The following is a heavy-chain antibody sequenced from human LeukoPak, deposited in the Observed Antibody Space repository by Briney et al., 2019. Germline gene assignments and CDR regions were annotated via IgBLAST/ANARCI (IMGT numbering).Heavy chain of an antibody. CDR2: ISGSGSGT. V-gene: IGHV3-23*01. Sequence: PGGSLRLSCATSGLTFSTYAMSWVRQAPGKGLEWASLISGSGSGTHYADSVKGRFTISRDNSKNMLYLHMNALRADDTAVYYCARSGTEDGYNIYFDHWGQGTLVTVSS. J-gene: IGHJ4*02. CDR3: ARSGTEDGYNIYFDH. CDR1: GLTFSTYA. D-gene: IGHD5-24*01.